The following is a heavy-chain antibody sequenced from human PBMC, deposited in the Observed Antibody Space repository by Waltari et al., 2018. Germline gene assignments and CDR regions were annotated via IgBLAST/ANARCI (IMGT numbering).Heavy chain of an antibody. CDR3: ASGRDGETNY. CDR2: ISYDGSNK. V-gene: IGHV3-30*01. J-gene: IGHJ4*02. Sequence: QVQLVESGGGVVQPGRSLRLSCAASGFTFSSYAMHWVSQAPGKGLEWVAFISYDGSNKYYADSVKGRFTISRDNSKNTLYLQMNSLRAEDTAVYYCASGRDGETNYWGQGTLVTVSS. D-gene: IGHD4-17*01. CDR1: GFTFSSYA.